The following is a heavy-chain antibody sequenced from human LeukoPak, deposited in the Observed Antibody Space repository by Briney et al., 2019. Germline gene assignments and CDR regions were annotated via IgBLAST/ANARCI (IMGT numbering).Heavy chain of an antibody. D-gene: IGHD1-26*01. Sequence: GGSLRLSCAASGFTVSGNYMTWVRQAPGKGLEWVSSISGSGGSTFYAGSVKGRFTVSRDNSRSTLYLQMNSLRAEDTAVYFCAKGSGMYTGSAGDYWGQGTLVAVSS. CDR3: AKGSGMYTGSAGDY. CDR2: ISGSGGST. CDR1: GFTVSGNY. V-gene: IGHV3-23*01. J-gene: IGHJ4*02.